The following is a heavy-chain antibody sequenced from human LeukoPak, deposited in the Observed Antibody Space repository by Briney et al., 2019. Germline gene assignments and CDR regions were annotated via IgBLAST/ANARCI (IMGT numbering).Heavy chain of an antibody. D-gene: IGHD3-10*02. CDR3: ARGRRLGSGSYYPANYYYYYMDA. Sequence: SETLSLTCAVYGGSFSGYYWSWIRQPPGKGLEWIGEINHSGSTNYNPSLKSRVTISVDTSKNQFSLKLSSVTAADTAVYYCARGRRLGSGSYYPANYYYYYMDAWGKGTTVTVSS. J-gene: IGHJ6*03. V-gene: IGHV4-34*01. CDR2: INHSGST. CDR1: GGSFSGYY.